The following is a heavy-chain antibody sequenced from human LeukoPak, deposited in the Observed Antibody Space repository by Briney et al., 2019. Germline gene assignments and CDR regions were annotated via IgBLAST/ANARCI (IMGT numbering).Heavy chain of an antibody. V-gene: IGHV3-48*03. CDR2: SSSGGSAI. CDR1: GFTLSSYE. CDR3: VRDPSVAGDDY. J-gene: IGHJ4*02. D-gene: IGHD6-19*01. Sequence: PGGALRLSCAASGFTLSSYEMNWVRQAPGKGLEWVSYSSSGGSAIYYADSVKGRFTISRDNAKNSLYLQMNSLRAEDTAVYYCVRDPSVAGDDYWGQGTLVTVSS.